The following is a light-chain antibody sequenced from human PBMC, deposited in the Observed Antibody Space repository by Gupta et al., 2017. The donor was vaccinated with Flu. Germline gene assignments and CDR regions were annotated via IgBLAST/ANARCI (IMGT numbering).Light chain of an antibody. Sequence: DIVMTQSPDSLAVSLGERATINCKSSQSVLYSSNNKNYLAWFQQKPGQPPKLLFYWASTRESGVPDRFSGSGSATDFTLTISSLQAEDVAVYYCQQYDSTPLTFGGGTKVEIK. V-gene: IGKV4-1*01. J-gene: IGKJ4*01. CDR1: QSVLYSSNNKNY. CDR3: QQYDSTPLT. CDR2: WAS.